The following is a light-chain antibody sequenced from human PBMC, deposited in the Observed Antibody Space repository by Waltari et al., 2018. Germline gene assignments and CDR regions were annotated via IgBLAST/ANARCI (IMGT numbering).Light chain of an antibody. CDR3: QQSIQWPYT. CDR2: GVS. J-gene: IGKJ2*01. V-gene: IGKV3D-15*01. Sequence: DIAMPQSPATLPLSPGERATLSCRTSQSVNRNLAWYQQKPGQPPRLLIYGVSSRATGIPDRFTGSGSGMEFTLTISSLEPEDVGIYHCQQSIQWPYTFGQGTKVEIK. CDR1: QSVNRN.